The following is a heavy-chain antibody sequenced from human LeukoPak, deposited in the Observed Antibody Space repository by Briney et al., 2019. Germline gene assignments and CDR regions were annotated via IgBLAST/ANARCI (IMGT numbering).Heavy chain of an antibody. CDR2: IGPSGASI. D-gene: IGHD6-19*01. J-gene: IGHJ4*02. V-gene: IGHV3-48*03. CDR1: GFTFSNYE. Sequence: PGGSLRLSCAGSGFTFSNYEMNWVRQAPGKGLEWVSFIGPSGASISYADSVRGRFTTSRDNAKNSVYLQMNSLRVEDTAVYYCARVQRSCGWHFGGQGTLVTVSS. CDR3: ARVQRSCGWHF.